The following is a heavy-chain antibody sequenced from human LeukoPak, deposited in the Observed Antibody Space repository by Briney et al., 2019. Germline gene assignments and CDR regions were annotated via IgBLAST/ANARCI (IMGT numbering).Heavy chain of an antibody. Sequence: ASVKVSCKASGYTFTIFESNWVRQATGQGLEWMGWMNPNSGNTGYAQKFQDRVTITRNTSITTAYMELSSLRSEDTAVYYCARGRIRGYSYSFHYWGQGTLVTVFS. CDR3: ARGRIRGYSYSFHY. CDR1: GYTFTIFE. V-gene: IGHV1-8*03. J-gene: IGHJ4*02. D-gene: IGHD5-18*01. CDR2: MNPNSGNT.